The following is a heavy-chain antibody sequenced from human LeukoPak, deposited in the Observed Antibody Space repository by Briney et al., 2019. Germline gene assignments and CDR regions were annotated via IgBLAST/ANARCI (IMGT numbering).Heavy chain of an antibody. CDR1: GGSISSYY. Sequence: PSETLSLTCTVSGGSISSYYWSWIRQPPGKGLEWIGYIYTSGSTNHNPPLKSRVTISVDTSKNQFSLKLSSVTAADTAVYYCARSLRYFDPYYMDVWGKGTTVTVSS. CDR3: ARSLRYFDPYYMDV. D-gene: IGHD3-9*01. CDR2: IYTSGST. V-gene: IGHV4-4*09. J-gene: IGHJ6*03.